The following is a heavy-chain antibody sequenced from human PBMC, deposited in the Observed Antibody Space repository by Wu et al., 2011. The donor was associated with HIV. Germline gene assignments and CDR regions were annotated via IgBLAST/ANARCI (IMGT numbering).Heavy chain of an antibody. D-gene: IGHD2-2*01. V-gene: IGHV1-69*14. J-gene: IGHJ4*02. CDR2: IIPIFGTA. CDR1: GGTFSSYA. CDR3: ARDFFSGCWGSSTSCYVDY. Sequence: QVQLVQSGAEVKKPGSSVKVSCKASGGTFSSYAISWVRQAPGQGLEWMGRIIPIFGTANYAQKFQGRVTITADKSTSTAYMELSSLRSEDTAVYYCARDFFSGCWGSSTSCYVDYWGQGTLVTVSS.